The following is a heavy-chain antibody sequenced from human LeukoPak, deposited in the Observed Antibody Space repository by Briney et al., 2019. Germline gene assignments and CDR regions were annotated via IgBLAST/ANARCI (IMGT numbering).Heavy chain of an antibody. V-gene: IGHV3-48*01. CDR1: GFTFNSYS. Sequence: GGSLRLSCAASGFTFNSYSMNWVRQAPGKGLEWVSYISSTSSTIYYTESVKGRFTISRDNAKNSLYLQMNSLRAEDTAVYYCAKSSSGIRGSYYGYYFDYWGQGTLVTVSS. CDR2: ISSTSSTI. CDR3: AKSSSGIRGSYYGYYFDY. J-gene: IGHJ4*02. D-gene: IGHD1-26*01.